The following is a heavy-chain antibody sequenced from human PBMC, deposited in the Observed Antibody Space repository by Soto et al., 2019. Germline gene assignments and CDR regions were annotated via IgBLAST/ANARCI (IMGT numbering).Heavy chain of an antibody. CDR3: AREGQMPQHFGMDV. J-gene: IGHJ6*02. CDR2: INHSGST. CDR1: GGSFSGYY. Sequence: SETQSLTCAVYGGSFSGYYWSWIRQPPGKGLEWIGEINHSGSTNYNPSLKSRVTMSVDTSKNQFSLMLTSVTAADTALYYCAREGQMPQHFGMDVWGQGIQVTVSS. V-gene: IGHV4-34*01. D-gene: IGHD3-3*01.